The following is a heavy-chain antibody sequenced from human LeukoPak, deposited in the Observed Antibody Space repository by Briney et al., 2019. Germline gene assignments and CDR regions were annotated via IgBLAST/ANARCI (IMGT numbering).Heavy chain of an antibody. CDR1: GYFITSGYY. D-gene: IGHD2-21*01. CDR2: MYHSGST. CDR3: ARENTWALRAYCGGDCYDALDI. J-gene: IGHJ3*02. Sequence: SETLSLTCAVSGYFITSGYYWGWIRQPPGKGLEWIGIMYHSGSTYYNSSLKSRVTISVDTSKNQFSLMLSSVTAADTAVYYCARENTWALRAYCGGDCYDALDIWGQGTMVTVSS. V-gene: IGHV4-38-2*02.